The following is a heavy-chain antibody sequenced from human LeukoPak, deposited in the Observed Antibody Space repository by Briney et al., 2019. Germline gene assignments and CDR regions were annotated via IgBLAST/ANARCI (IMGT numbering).Heavy chain of an antibody. Sequence: SLRLSCAASGFTFDDYAMHWVRQAPGKGLEWVSGISWNSGSIGYADSVKGRFTISRDNAQNSLYLQMNSLRAEDTALYYCAKDIGIAVAGYYYYYYGMDVWGQGTTVTVSS. J-gene: IGHJ6*02. CDR3: AKDIGIAVAGYYYYYYGMDV. CDR2: ISWNSGSI. D-gene: IGHD6-19*01. V-gene: IGHV3-9*01. CDR1: GFTFDDYA.